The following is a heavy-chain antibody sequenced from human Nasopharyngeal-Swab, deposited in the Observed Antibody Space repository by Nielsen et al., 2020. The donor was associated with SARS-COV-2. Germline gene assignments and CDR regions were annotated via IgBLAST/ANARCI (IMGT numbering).Heavy chain of an antibody. Sequence: GGSLRLSCTASGFTFGDYAMSWVRQAPGKGLEWVGFIRSKAYGGTTEYAASVKGRSTISRDDSKSIAYLQMNSLKTEDTAVYYCTSGIVGANWGQGTLVTVSS. CDR2: IRSKAYGGTT. CDR3: TSGIVGAN. J-gene: IGHJ4*02. CDR1: GFTFGDYA. V-gene: IGHV3-49*04. D-gene: IGHD1-26*01.